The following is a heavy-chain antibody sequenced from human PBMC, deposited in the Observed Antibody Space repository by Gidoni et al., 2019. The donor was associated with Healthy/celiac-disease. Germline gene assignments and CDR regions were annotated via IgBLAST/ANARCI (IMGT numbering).Heavy chain of an antibody. D-gene: IGHD5-18*01. CDR3: ARGLMDTAMVTMDY. CDR1: GGSFSGYY. Sequence: QVQLQQWGAGLLKPSETLSLTCAVSGGSFSGYYWSWIRQPPGKGLEWIGEINHSGSTNYNPSLKSRVTISVDTSKNQFSLKLSSVTAADTAVYYCARGLMDTAMVTMDYWGQGTLVTVSS. J-gene: IGHJ4*02. CDR2: INHSGST. V-gene: IGHV4-34*01.